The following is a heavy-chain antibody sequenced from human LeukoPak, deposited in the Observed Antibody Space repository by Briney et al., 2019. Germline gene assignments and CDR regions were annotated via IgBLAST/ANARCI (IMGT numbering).Heavy chain of an antibody. J-gene: IGHJ3*02. CDR2: IYHSGST. Sequence: SETLSLTCTVSGYSISSGYYWGWIRQPPGKGLEWIGSIYHSGSTYYNPSLKSRVTISVDTSKNQFSLKLSSVTAADTAVYYCARLTRDGYNHDAFDIWGQGTMVTVSS. CDR3: ARLTRDGYNHDAFDI. V-gene: IGHV4-38-2*02. D-gene: IGHD5-24*01. CDR1: GYSISSGYY.